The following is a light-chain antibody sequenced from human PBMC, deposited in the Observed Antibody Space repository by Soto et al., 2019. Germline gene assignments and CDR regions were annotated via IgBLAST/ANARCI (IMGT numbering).Light chain of an antibody. J-gene: IGLJ2*01. CDR2: DVI. V-gene: IGLV2-14*01. CDR1: SSDVGSYNLVS. Sequence: QSALTQPASVSGSPGQSITISCTGSSSDVGSYNLVSVSWYQQHPGKAPKLMIYDVINRPSGVSNRFSGSRSGNTASLTISGLQAEDEAEYYCSSYTESITLLFGGGTQLTVL. CDR3: SSYTESITLL.